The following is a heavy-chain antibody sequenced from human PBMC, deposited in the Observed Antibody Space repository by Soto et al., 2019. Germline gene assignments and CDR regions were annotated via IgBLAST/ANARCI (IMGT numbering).Heavy chain of an antibody. V-gene: IGHV4-31*03. CDR3: ATTGGYGTPGDY. CDR2: ISYTGST. J-gene: IGHJ4*02. Sequence: QVHLQESGPGLVKPSQTLSLSCTVSGGSVSSGDYYWTWIRQHPGKGLEWIGYISYTGSTYYNPSLESRVSISVDTSRTHFSLRLNSVTAADTAVYYCATTGGYGTPGDYWGQGTLVTVSS. CDR1: GGSVSSGDYY. D-gene: IGHD5-12*01.